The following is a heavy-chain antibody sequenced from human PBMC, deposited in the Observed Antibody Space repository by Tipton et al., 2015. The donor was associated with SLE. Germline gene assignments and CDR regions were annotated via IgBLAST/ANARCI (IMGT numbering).Heavy chain of an antibody. J-gene: IGHJ3*01. CDR1: GFSFNSYS. Sequence: GSLRLSCAASGFSFNSYSMNWVRQAPGKGLERVSSISRNSDDIYNADSVKGRFTISRDNARNSQYLQMNSLRAEDTAVYYCARGGDYHGFDFWGQGTMVSVSS. V-gene: IGHV3-21*01. CDR3: ARGGDYHGFDF. CDR2: ISRNSDDI. D-gene: IGHD4-17*01.